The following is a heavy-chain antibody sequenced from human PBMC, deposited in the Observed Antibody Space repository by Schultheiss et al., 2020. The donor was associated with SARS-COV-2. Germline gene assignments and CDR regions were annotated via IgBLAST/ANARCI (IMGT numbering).Heavy chain of an antibody. J-gene: IGHJ4*02. CDR1: GGTFSSYA. D-gene: IGHD3-10*01. CDR3: ARDSVLWFGELLSDENFDY. CDR2: ISAYNGNT. V-gene: IGHV1-18*01. Sequence: ASVKVSCKASGGTFSSYAISWVRQAPGQGLEWMGWISAYNGNTNYAQKLQGRVTMTTDTSTSTAYMELRSLRSDDTAVYYCARDSVLWFGELLSDENFDYWGQGTLVTVSS.